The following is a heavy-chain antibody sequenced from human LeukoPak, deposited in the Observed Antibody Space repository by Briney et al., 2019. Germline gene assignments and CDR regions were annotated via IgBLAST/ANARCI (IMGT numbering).Heavy chain of an antibody. V-gene: IGHV1-69*04. CDR1: GGTFSSYA. CDR2: IITILGMT. J-gene: IGHJ4*02. D-gene: IGHD5-12*01. CDR3: ARGGLHLVATSHHFDY. Sequence: SVTVSCKASGGTFSSYAISWVRQARGQGHEWMGRIITILGMTNYAHKFHPTVPITSDKSTSTAYLDLSRLISEDTAVYYCARGGLHLVATSHHFDYWGQGALVTVSS.